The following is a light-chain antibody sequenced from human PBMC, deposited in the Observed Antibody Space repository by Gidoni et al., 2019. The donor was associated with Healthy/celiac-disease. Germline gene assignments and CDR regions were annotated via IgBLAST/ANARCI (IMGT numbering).Light chain of an antibody. V-gene: IGKV3D-20*01. J-gene: IGKJ1*01. CDR2: DAS. CDR1: QSVSSSY. CDR3: QQYGSSPRT. Sequence: EIVLTQSPATLSLSPGERATLSCGASQSVSSSYLDWYQQKPGLVPRLLIYDASSRATGIPDRFSGSGSGTDFTLTISRLEPEDFAVYYCQQYGSSPRTFGQGTKVEIK.